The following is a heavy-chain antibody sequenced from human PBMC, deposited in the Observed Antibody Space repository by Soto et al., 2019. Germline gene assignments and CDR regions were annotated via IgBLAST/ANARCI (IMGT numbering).Heavy chain of an antibody. CDR2: LYTSGTT. V-gene: IGHV4-4*07. J-gene: IGHJ4*01. CDR1: GDSISGYY. Sequence: SETLSLSCTVSGDSISGYYWSWIRQPAGQALECIGRLYTSGTTNYNPSLRSRVTMSVDTSKNQFSLELSSVTAADTAVYYCARVGGTGYYWYFDYWGHGILVTVSS. D-gene: IGHD1-20*01. CDR3: ARVGGTGYYWYFDY.